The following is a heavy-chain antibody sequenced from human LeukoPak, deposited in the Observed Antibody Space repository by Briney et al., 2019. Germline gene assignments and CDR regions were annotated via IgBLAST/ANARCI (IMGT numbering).Heavy chain of an antibody. CDR1: GFTFSSYA. J-gene: IGHJ4*02. V-gene: IGHV3-21*05. CDR3: ARVQIWFGELPYYFDY. CDR2: ISSSSSYT. D-gene: IGHD3-10*01. Sequence: RTGGSLRLSCAASGFTFSSYAMSWVRQAPGKGLEWVSYISSSSSYTNYADSVKGRFTISRDNAKNSLYLQMNSLRAEDTAVYNCARVQIWFGELPYYFDYWGQGTLVTVSS.